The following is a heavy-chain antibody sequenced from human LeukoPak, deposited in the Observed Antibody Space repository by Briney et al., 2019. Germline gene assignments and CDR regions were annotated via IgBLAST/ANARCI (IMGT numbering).Heavy chain of an antibody. V-gene: IGHV4-61*02. Sequence: SQTLSLTCTVSGGSISSGSYYWSWIRQPAGKGLEWIGRIYTSGSTNYNPSLKSRVTISVDTSKNQFSLKLSSVTAADTAVYYCARDVKLRFLEWYPDGDWFDPWGQGTLATVSS. CDR2: IYTSGST. J-gene: IGHJ5*02. CDR3: ARDVKLRFLEWYPDGDWFDP. D-gene: IGHD3-3*01. CDR1: GGSISSGSYY.